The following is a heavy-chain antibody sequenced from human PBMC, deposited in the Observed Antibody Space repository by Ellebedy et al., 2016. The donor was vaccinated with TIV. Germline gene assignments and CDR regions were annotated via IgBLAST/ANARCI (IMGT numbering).Heavy chain of an antibody. CDR3: ATDWGRAAVL. D-gene: IGHD3-16*01. CDR2: VSGFGST. V-gene: IGHV4-61*08. Sequence: SETLSLXXSVSGNSVSSVGSYWNWIRQPPGRGLEWIGYVSGFGSTIYNPSLKSRVTISLDTSKNQFSLKLTSVTAADTAVYYCATDWGRAAVLWGQGTLVTVSS. J-gene: IGHJ4*02. CDR1: GNSVSSVGSY.